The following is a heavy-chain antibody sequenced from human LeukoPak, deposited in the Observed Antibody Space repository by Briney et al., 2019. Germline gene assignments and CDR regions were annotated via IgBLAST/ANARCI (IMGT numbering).Heavy chain of an antibody. D-gene: IGHD3-10*01. V-gene: IGHV4-59*08. CDR2: IYYSGST. J-gene: IGHJ4*02. Sequence: SETLSLTCTVSGGSISSYYWSWIRQPPGKGLEWIGYIYYSGSTNYNPSLKSRVTISVDTSKNQFSLKLSSVTAADTAVYYCARHADYYGSGSYRSIGLARGMRSFDYWGQGTLVTVSS. CDR3: ARHADYYGSGSYRSIGLARGMRSFDY. CDR1: GGSISSYY.